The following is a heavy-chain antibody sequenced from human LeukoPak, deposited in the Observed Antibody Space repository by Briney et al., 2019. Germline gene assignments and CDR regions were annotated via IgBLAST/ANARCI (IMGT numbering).Heavy chain of an antibody. CDR2: ISGSGGST. D-gene: IGHD3-10*02. Sequence: GGTLRLSCAASGFTFSSYGMSWVRQAPGKGLEWVSAISGSGGSTYYADSVKGRVTISGDNSKNTLYLQMSSLRAEDTAVYYCAELGITMIGGVWGKGTTVTISS. CDR1: GFTFSSYG. J-gene: IGHJ6*04. CDR3: AELGITMIGGV. V-gene: IGHV3-23*01.